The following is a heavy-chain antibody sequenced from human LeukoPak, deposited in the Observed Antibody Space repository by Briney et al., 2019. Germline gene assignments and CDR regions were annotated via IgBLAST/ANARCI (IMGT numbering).Heavy chain of an antibody. CDR3: ARERVYQSPSGSHFTPDAFDI. CDR2: VSYEGSNQ. CDR1: GLTFSGYP. Sequence: GGSLRLSCAASGLTFSGYPMHWVRQAPGKGLEWLGVVSYEGSNQYYADSVKGRFTISRDISKNTVYLQMTGLRPEDTAVYYCARERVYQSPSGSHFTPDAFDIWVQGTTVTVSS. D-gene: IGHD1-26*01. J-gene: IGHJ3*02. V-gene: IGHV3-30-3*01.